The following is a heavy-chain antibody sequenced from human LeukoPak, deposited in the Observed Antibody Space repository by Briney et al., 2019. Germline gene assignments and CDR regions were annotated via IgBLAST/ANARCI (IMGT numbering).Heavy chain of an antibody. CDR3: ARAPSIYDILTGSLDP. Sequence: ASVKVSCKASGYTFTSYDFNWVRPATGQGLEWMGWMNPNSGNTGYAQKFQGRVTMTRNTSISTAYMELSSLRSDDTAVYYCARAPSIYDILTGSLDPWGQGTLVTVSS. CDR2: MNPNSGNT. V-gene: IGHV1-8*01. CDR1: GYTFTSYD. D-gene: IGHD3-9*01. J-gene: IGHJ5*02.